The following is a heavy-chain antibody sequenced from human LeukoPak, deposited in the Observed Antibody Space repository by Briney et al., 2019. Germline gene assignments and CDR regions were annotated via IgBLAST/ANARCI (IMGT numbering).Heavy chain of an antibody. CDR3: ARSHSRIAVAWG. CDR1: GYTFTDYY. V-gene: IGHV1-2*02. D-gene: IGHD6-19*01. Sequence: ASVKVSCKASGYTFTDYYMHWVRQAPGQGLEWMGWINPNSGGTNYAQKFQGRVTMTRDTSISTAYVELSRLRSDDTAVYYCARSHSRIAVAWGWGQGTLATVSS. J-gene: IGHJ4*02. CDR2: INPNSGGT.